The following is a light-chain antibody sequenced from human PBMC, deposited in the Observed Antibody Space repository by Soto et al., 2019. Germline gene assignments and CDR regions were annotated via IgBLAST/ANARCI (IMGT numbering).Light chain of an antibody. CDR3: QQFASLPRA. Sequence: EIVLTQSPGTLSLSPGESGTLSCRASQSLSSGFLARYQQRPGQAPRLLIYAASSRATGIPDRFSGTGSGTDFTLTISRLEPEDFAVYYCQQFASLPRASGQGTKV. J-gene: IGKJ1*01. V-gene: IGKV3-20*01. CDR2: AAS. CDR1: QSLSSGF.